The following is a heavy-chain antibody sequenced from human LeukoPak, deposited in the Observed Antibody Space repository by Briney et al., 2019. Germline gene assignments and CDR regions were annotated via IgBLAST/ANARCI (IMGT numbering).Heavy chain of an antibody. V-gene: IGHV4-61*02. CDR2: IYTSGSS. Sequence: SETLSLTCTVSGGSISSGSYYWTWIRQPAGKGLELIGRIYTSGSSSYNPSLKSRVTISVDTSKNQFSLKLSSVTAADTAVYYCARDQYYYDRSGYYAFDIWGQGTMVTVFS. D-gene: IGHD3-22*01. CDR3: ARDQYYYDRSGYYAFDI. CDR1: GGSISSGSYY. J-gene: IGHJ3*02.